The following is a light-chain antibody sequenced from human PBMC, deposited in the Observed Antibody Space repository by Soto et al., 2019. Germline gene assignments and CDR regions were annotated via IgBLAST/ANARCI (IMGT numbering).Light chain of an antibody. Sequence: QSVLTQPASVSGSPGQSITISCTGTSGDVGGYNYVSWYQQHPGKAPKLMIWDVYNRPSGVSHRFSGSKSGNTAFLTIFGLQAEDEADYYCSSYTTRSSYVFGTGTKLTVL. CDR2: DVY. CDR1: SGDVGGYNY. CDR3: SSYTTRSSYV. V-gene: IGLV2-14*01. J-gene: IGLJ1*01.